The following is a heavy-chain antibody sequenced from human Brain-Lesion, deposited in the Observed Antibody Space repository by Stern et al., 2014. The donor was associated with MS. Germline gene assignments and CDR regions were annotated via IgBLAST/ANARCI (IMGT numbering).Heavy chain of an antibody. CDR3: ARAVRNQLLSEY. J-gene: IGHJ4*02. D-gene: IGHD2-2*01. CDR2: MNPYSGNT. Sequence: VQLVESGAEVKKPGASVKVSCKASGYTFSSYDITWVRQAPGHGLEWMGWMNPYSGNTGYAQKFKGRVSMTSDPSISTVYMELTSLTSDDTAVYFCARAVRNQLLSEYWGQGTLVTVSS. CDR1: GYTFSSYD. V-gene: IGHV1-8*01.